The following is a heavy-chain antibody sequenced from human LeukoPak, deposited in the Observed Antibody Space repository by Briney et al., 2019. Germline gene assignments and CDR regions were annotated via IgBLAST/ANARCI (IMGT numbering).Heavy chain of an antibody. CDR1: GFTFSSYS. J-gene: IGHJ4*02. CDR2: ISSSSSYI. D-gene: IGHD3-16*01. CDR3: ARGLTAFGAVAGDY. V-gene: IGHV3-21*01. Sequence: GGSLRLSCAASGFTFSSYSMNWVRQAPGKGLEWVSSISSSSSYIYYADSVKGRFTISRDNAKNTLYLQMNSLRAEDTAVYYGARGLTAFGAVAGDYWGQGTLVTVS.